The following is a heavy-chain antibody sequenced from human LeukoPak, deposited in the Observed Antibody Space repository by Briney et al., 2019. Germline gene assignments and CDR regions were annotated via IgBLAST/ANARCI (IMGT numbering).Heavy chain of an antibody. J-gene: IGHJ6*03. CDR3: AKGKDMVRASTPYYYYYMDV. CDR2: ISGSGGST. Sequence: GGSLRLSCAASGFTFSSYGMSWVRQAPGKGLEWVSAISGSGGSTYYADSVKGRFTISRDNSKNTLYLQMNSLRAEDTAVYYCAKGKDMVRASTPYYYYYMDVWGKGTTVTVSS. V-gene: IGHV3-23*01. D-gene: IGHD3-10*01. CDR1: GFTFSSYG.